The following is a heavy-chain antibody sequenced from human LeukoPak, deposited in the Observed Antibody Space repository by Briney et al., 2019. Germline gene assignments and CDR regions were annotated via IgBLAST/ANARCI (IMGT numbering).Heavy chain of an antibody. CDR3: ARDLPFEDYGDFYFGY. CDR2: ISSSGDYI. D-gene: IGHD4-17*01. CDR1: GFTLTGYT. Sequence: GGSLRLSCAASGFTLTGYTMNWVRQAPGKGLEWVSSISSSGDYIYYADSVKGRFAISRDNAQNSLYLQIDSLRVEDTAVYYCARDLPFEDYGDFYFGYWGQGTLVTVSS. V-gene: IGHV3-21*01. J-gene: IGHJ4*02.